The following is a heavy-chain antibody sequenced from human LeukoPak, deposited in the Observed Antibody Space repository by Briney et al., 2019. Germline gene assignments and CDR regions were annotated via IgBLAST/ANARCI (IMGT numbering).Heavy chain of an antibody. CDR3: ARGYCSGGRCYDILNYQYGMDV. V-gene: IGHV1-18*01. CDR2: ISVYNGNT. CDR1: GYTFTSYG. J-gene: IGHJ6*02. D-gene: IGHD2-15*01. Sequence: ASVEVSCKGSGYTFTSYGISWVRQAPGQGPEGIGWISVYNGNTNYEQRLQGRVTMTTDTSTSTAYMELRSLRSDDTAVYYCARGYCSGGRCYDILNYQYGMDVWGQGTTVTVSS.